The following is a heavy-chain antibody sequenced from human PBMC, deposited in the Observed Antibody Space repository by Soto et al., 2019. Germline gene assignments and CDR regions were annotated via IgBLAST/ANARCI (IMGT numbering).Heavy chain of an antibody. CDR1: GRTFHNYP. CDR3: ARGRGYSGDDHYYYFDMDV. CDR2: SIPIFGTA. V-gene: IGHV1-69*13. Sequence: SVQVSCTASGRTFHNYPITWLRQAPGEGLEWMGGSIPIFGTANYAQKFQGRVTISLDESTSTAYMELSSLRSEDTAVYYCARGRGYSGDDHYYYFDMDVWGQGTTVTVSS. J-gene: IGHJ6*02. D-gene: IGHD5-12*01.